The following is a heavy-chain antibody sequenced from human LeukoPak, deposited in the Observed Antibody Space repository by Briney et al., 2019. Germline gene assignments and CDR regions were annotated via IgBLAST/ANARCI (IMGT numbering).Heavy chain of an antibody. V-gene: IGHV1-69*06. Sequence: ASVKVSCKASGGTFRSYAISWVRQAPGQGLEWMGGIIPIFGTANYAQKFQGRVTSTANKSTSTAYMELSSLRFEDRAVYYCARDVYSYGVDYWGRGTLVTVSS. CDR2: IIPIFGTA. CDR1: GGTFRSYA. CDR3: ARDVYSYGVDY. D-gene: IGHD5-18*01. J-gene: IGHJ4*02.